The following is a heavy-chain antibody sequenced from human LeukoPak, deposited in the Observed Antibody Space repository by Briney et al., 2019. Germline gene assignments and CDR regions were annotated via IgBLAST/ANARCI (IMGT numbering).Heavy chain of an antibody. J-gene: IGHJ4*02. Sequence: PGGSLRLSCAASGLTFTDFWMNWVRLAPGRGLEWLANKNPDGNEKYYVDSVKGRFAMSRDNAKNEVYLEMNSLRAEDTGVYYCSGRDSSRSPRAYWGQGTLVSVSS. CDR3: SGRDSSRSPRAY. D-gene: IGHD6-13*01. CDR1: GLTFTDFW. V-gene: IGHV3-7*01. CDR2: KNPDGNEK.